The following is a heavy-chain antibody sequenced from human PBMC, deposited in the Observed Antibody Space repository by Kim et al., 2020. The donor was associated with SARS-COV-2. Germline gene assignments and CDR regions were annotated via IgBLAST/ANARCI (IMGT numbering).Heavy chain of an antibody. CDR3: AREDFGEPTLRKSHGFDP. D-gene: IGHD3-10*01. CDR1: GDSVSSNSAA. Sequence: SQTLSLTCAISGDSVSSNSAAWNWIRQSPSRGLEWLGRTYYRSKWYNDYAVSVKSRITINPDTSKNQFSLQLNSVTPEDTAVYYCAREDFGEPTLRKSHGFDPWGQGTLVTVSS. V-gene: IGHV6-1*01. J-gene: IGHJ5*02. CDR2: TYYRSKWYN.